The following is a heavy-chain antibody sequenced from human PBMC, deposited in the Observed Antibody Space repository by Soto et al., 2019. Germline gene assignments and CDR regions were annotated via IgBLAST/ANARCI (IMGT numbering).Heavy chain of an antibody. CDR3: ASSTRGGYFDL. V-gene: IGHV1-18*01. CDR2: ISAYNGNT. CDR1: GYTFTSYG. J-gene: IGHJ2*01. D-gene: IGHD6-13*01. Sequence: ASVKVSCKASGYTFTSYGISWVRQAPGQGLEWMGWISAYNGNTNYAQKLQGRVTMTTDTSTSTAYMELRSLRSGDTAVYYCASSTRGGYFDLWGRGTLVTVSS.